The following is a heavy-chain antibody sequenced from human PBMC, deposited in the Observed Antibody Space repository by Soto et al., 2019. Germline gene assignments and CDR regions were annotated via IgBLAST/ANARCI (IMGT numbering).Heavy chain of an antibody. J-gene: IGHJ5*02. CDR1: GFTFSSYA. CDR3: ARAVGGCSSTSCANWFDP. D-gene: IGHD2-2*01. Sequence: SLILSCAASGFTFSSYAMHWVRQAPGKGLEWVAVISYDGSNKYYADSVKGRFTISRDNSKNTLYLQMNSLRAEDTAVYYCARAVGGCSSTSCANWFDPWGQGTLVTVSS. CDR2: ISYDGSNK. V-gene: IGHV3-30-3*01.